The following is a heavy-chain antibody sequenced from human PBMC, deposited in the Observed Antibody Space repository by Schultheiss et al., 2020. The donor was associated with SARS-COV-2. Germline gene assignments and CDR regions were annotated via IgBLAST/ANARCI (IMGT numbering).Heavy chain of an antibody. J-gene: IGHJ5*02. CDR1: GFTFSSYS. V-gene: IGHV3-21*01. CDR3: ARDRGDYSNYWFDP. D-gene: IGHD4-11*01. Sequence: GGSLRLSCAASGFTFSSYSMNWVRQAPGKGLEWVSSISSSSSYIYYADSVKGRFTISRDNAKNSLYLQMNSLRAEDTAVYYCARDRGDYSNYWFDPWGQGTLVTVSS. CDR2: ISSSSSYI.